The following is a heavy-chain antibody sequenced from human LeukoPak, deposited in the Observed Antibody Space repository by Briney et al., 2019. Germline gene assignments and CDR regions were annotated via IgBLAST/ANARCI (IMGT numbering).Heavy chain of an antibody. CDR1: GSTFSRYV. CDR2: IWFDGGEK. D-gene: IGHD5-24*01. J-gene: IGHJ3*02. CDR3: AREDLLEMGHAFDI. V-gene: IGHV3-33*01. Sequence: GGSLRLSCAASGSTFSRYVMHWVRQAPGKGLEWVALIWFDGGEKKYGDSVKGRFTISRDNSKNTLFLEMISLRAEDTAVYYCAREDLLEMGHAFDIWGQGTMVTVSS.